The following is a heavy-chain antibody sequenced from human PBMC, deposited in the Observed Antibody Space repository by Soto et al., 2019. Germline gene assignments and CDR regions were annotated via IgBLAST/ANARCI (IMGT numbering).Heavy chain of an antibody. CDR1: GGSFSDYY. CDR2: ISHSGSA. Sequence: QVQLQQWGAGLLKPSETLSLTCAVYGGSFSDYYWSWIRQPPGKGLEWIGEISHSGSANYNPSLESRVTMSADTSKRQFYMNLTSVTAADTAVYYCARGLLTRHWGQGTPVTVSS. J-gene: IGHJ1*01. CDR3: ARGLLTRH. V-gene: IGHV4-34*01.